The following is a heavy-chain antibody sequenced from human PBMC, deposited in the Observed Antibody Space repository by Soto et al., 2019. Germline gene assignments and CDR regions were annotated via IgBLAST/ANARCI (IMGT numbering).Heavy chain of an antibody. CDR1: GYTFTSYY. V-gene: IGHV1-46*03. D-gene: IGHD3-16*01. CDR2: LNPSGGIT. Sequence: QVQLVQSGAEVKKPGASVKVSCKASGYTFTSYYMHWVRQAPGQGLEWMGILNPSGGITSYAQKYQGGASMTIGTYISTSYMQQSRLRSEDTAVYYCASAYPIDTRYAYGVNKWCDRWGPGILVSVSS. J-gene: IGHJ5*02. CDR3: ASAYPIDTRYAYGVNKWCDR.